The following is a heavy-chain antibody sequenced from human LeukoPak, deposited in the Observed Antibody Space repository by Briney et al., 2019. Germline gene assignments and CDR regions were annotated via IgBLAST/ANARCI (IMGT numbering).Heavy chain of an antibody. CDR3: AREPCSSTSCYGEFDY. V-gene: IGHV3-30-3*01. Sequence: GGSLRLSCAASGFTFSSYAMHWVRQAPGKGLEWVAVISYDGSNKYYADSVKGRFTISRDNSKNTLYLQMNSLRAEDTAVYYCAREPCSSTSCYGEFDYWGQGPLVPVSS. D-gene: IGHD2-2*01. CDR1: GFTFSSYA. CDR2: ISYDGSNK. J-gene: IGHJ4*02.